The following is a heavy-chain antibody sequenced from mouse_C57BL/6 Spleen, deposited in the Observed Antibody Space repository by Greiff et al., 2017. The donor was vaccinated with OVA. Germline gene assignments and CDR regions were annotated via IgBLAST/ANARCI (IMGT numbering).Heavy chain of an antibody. D-gene: IGHD1-1*01. CDR1: GYTFTSYG. CDR3: AREEVLLRSLYYYAMDY. J-gene: IGHJ4*01. Sequence: QVQLQQSGAELARPGASVKLSCKASGYTFTSYGISWVKQRTGQGLEWIGEIYPRSGNTYYNEKFKGKATLTADKSSSTAYMELRSLTSEDSAVYFCAREEVLLRSLYYYAMDYWGQGTSVTVSS. CDR2: IYPRSGNT. V-gene: IGHV1-81*01.